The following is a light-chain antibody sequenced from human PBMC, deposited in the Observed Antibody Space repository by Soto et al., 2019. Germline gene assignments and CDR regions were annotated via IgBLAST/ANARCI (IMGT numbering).Light chain of an antibody. V-gene: IGKV1-27*01. Sequence: DIHMTQSPSSLSASVGDRVTITCRASQGMGNYLAWYQQKPGKVPKLLIYDASSLEPGVPSCFSGSGSGTDFTLTISSLQPEDVGIYYCQKYNSAPWTFAQGTKVEIK. CDR2: DAS. CDR3: QKYNSAPWT. CDR1: QGMGNY. J-gene: IGKJ1*01.